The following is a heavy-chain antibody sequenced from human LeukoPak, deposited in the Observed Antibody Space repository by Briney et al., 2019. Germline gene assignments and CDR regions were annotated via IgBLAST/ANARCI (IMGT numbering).Heavy chain of an antibody. CDR3: ARDSAGSDY. CDR1: GFTSSTYW. CDR2: IKQDGSEK. V-gene: IGHV3-7*01. J-gene: IGHJ4*02. D-gene: IGHD6-13*01. Sequence: GGSLRLSYAASGFTSSTYWMSWVRQAPGKGLEWVANIKQDGSEKYYVDSVKGRFTISRDNAKNSLYLQMNSLRAEDTAMYYCARDSAGSDYWGQGTLVTVSS.